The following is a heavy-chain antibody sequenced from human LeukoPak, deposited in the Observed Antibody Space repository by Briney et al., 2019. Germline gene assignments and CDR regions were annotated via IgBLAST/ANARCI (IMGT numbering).Heavy chain of an antibody. J-gene: IGHJ5*02. CDR3: ARTSDGNWFDP. D-gene: IGHD1-26*01. V-gene: IGHV3-20*04. CDR2: INWNGGNT. Sequence: RPGGSLRLSCAASGFTFDDYGMSWVRRGPGKGLEWVSGINWNGGNTGYADSVKGRFTIFRDNAKNSLYLEMDSLRVEDTALYYCARTSDGNWFDPWGQGTLVTVSS. CDR1: GFTFDDYG.